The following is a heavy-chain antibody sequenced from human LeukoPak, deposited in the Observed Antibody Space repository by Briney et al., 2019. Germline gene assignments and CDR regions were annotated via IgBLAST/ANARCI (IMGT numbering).Heavy chain of an antibody. CDR3: ARAGSSIAARPPDY. CDR1: GASFSSSLYF. Sequence: SETLSLTCTVSGASFSSSLYFWGWIRQPPEKGLEWIGSVSYSGSTYYNPSLKSRVTISLDTSKNQFSLKLASVTAADTAVYYCARAGSSIAARPPDYWGQGTLVSVSS. J-gene: IGHJ4*02. CDR2: VSYSGST. D-gene: IGHD6-6*01. V-gene: IGHV4-39*07.